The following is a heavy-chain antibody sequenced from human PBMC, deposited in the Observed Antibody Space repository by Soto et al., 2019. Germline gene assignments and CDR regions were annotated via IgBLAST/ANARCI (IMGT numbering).Heavy chain of an antibody. J-gene: IGHJ5*02. CDR1: GFTFRISE. V-gene: IGHV3-23*01. CDR2: ISGSAGSK. CDR3: AKEYRSGWYFLGS. Sequence: QTGGSLRLSCVASGFTFRISEMSWVRQAPGRGLEWVSTISGSAGSKYYADPVKGRFTISSDNSKNTPYLQMNSLRAEDTAKYYCAKEYRSGWYFLGSWGQGTQVTVSS. D-gene: IGHD6-19*01.